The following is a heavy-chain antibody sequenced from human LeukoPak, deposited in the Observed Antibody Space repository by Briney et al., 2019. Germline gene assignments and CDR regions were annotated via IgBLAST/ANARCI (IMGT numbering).Heavy chain of an antibody. CDR3: AKDPRCSGGSCYYYYYYMDV. Sequence: PGGSLRLSCAASGFTFSSYAMSWVRQAPGKGLEWVSAISGSGGSTYYADSVKGRFTISRDSSKNTLYLQMNSLRAEDTAVYYCAKDPRCSGGSCYYYYYYMDVWGKGTTVTVSS. V-gene: IGHV3-23*01. CDR1: GFTFSSYA. CDR2: ISGSGGST. D-gene: IGHD2-15*01. J-gene: IGHJ6*03.